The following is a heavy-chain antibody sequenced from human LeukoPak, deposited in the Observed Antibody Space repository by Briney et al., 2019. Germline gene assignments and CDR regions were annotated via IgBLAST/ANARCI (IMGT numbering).Heavy chain of an antibody. CDR3: ARDSTPPNYTSGKNDALHI. J-gene: IGHJ3*02. V-gene: IGHV3-11*01. CDR2: ISDSGPIM. CDR1: GFILSVYS. D-gene: IGHD3-10*01. Sequence: GGSLRHSCAASGFILSVYSMSYIREAPGRRLEWLSYISDSGPIMHQAYSVRRRFSISRDSDKHSLFLQMTSLRADDTDVYYCARDSTPPNYTSGKNDALHIWRQRTLL.